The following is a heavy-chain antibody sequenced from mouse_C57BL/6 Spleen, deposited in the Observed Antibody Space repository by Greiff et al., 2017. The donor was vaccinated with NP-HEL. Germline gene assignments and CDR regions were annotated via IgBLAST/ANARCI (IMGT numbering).Heavy chain of an antibody. CDR3: ARFDYDHYYAMDY. CDR2: INPYNGGT. V-gene: IGHV1-19*01. J-gene: IGHJ4*01. CDR1: GYTFTDYY. Sequence: EVQLQQSGPVLVKPGASVKMSCKASGYTFTDYYMNWVKQSHGKSLEWIGVINPYNGGTSYNQKFKGKATLTVDKSSSTAYMELNSLTSEDSAVYYCARFDYDHYYAMDYWGQGTSVTVSS. D-gene: IGHD2-4*01.